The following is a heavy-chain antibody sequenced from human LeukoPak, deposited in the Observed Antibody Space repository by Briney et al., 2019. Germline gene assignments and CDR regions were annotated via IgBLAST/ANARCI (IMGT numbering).Heavy chain of an antibody. CDR1: GYTFTSYY. CDR3: ARSRYQLLYNWFDP. Sequence: ASVKVSCKASGYTFTSYYMHWVRQAPGQGLEWMGWISAYNGNTNYAQKLQGRVTMTTDTSTSTAYMELRSLRSDDTAVYYCARSRYQLLYNWFDPWGQGTLVTVSS. V-gene: IGHV1-18*04. J-gene: IGHJ5*02. CDR2: ISAYNGNT. D-gene: IGHD2-2*01.